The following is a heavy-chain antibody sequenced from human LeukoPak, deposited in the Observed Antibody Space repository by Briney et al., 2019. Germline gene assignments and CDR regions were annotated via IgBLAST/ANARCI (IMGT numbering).Heavy chain of an antibody. V-gene: IGHV3-30*04. Sequence: GGPLRPSCAAPGFTFSSYAMHWVRQAPGKGLKWVAVISYDGSNKYYADSVKGRFTISRDNSKNTLYLQMNSLRAEDTAVYFCAREVRHYCGMDVWGKGTTVTVSS. CDR1: GFTFSSYA. CDR3: AREVRHYCGMDV. J-gene: IGHJ6*04. CDR2: ISYDGSNK.